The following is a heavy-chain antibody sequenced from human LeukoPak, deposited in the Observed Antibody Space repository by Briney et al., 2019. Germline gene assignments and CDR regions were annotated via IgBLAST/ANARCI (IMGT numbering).Heavy chain of an antibody. Sequence: GGSLRLSCAASGFTFSSYAMSWVRQAPGKGLEWGSAISGSGGSTYYADSVKGRFTISRDNSKNTLYLQMNSLRAEDTAVYYCASYPGGYSYGYLVYWGQGTLVTVSS. V-gene: IGHV3-23*01. CDR3: ASYPGGYSYGYLVY. CDR2: ISGSGGST. CDR1: GFTFSSYA. D-gene: IGHD5-18*01. J-gene: IGHJ4*02.